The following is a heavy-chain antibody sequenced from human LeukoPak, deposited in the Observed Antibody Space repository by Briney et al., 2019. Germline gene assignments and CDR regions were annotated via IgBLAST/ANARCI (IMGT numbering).Heavy chain of an antibody. CDR3: VNYDTTTGQSDY. J-gene: IGHJ4*02. D-gene: IGHD1-26*01. CDR1: GFTFRRYW. V-gene: IGHV3-7*01. CDR2: IKQDGSEK. Sequence: GGSLRLSCGASGFTFRRYWMSWVRQAPGKGLEWVANIKQDGSEKHYVDSVKGRFTISRDNAENSLFLQMNNLRAEDTAIYYCVNYDTTTGQSDYWGQGTLVTVSS.